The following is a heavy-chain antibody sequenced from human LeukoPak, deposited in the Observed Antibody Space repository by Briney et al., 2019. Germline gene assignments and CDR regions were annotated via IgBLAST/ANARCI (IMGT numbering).Heavy chain of an antibody. CDR2: IYYAGTT. CDR3: ARDYQLVGRIDY. CDR1: GGSISSTGYY. D-gene: IGHD3-10*01. J-gene: IGHJ4*02. V-gene: IGHV4-39*07. Sequence: SETLSLTCTVSGGSISSTGYYWGWIRHPPGKGLEWIGSIYYAGTTYYNPSLKSRDTMSVDTSKNHFSLKMTSVTAADTALYYCARDYQLVGRIDYWGQGTLVTVSS.